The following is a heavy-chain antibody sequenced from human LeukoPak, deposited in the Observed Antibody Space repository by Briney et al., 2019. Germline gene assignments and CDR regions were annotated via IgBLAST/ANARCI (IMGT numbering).Heavy chain of an antibody. CDR1: GLSFGGYG. J-gene: IGHJ4*02. CDR2: IRYDGTDQ. CDR3: AKDLVAAAGRYFDD. V-gene: IGHV3-30*02. D-gene: IGHD5-12*01. Sequence: PGGSLRLSCVATGLSFGGYGMHWVRQAPGKGLEWIAYIRYDGTDQNYADSVKGRFTISRDNSKSRLYLQMNSLRDEDTAVYYSAKDLVAAAGRYFDDWGQGTLVIVSS.